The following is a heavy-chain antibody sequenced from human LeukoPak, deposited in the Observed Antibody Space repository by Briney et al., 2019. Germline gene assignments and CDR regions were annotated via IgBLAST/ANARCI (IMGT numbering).Heavy chain of an antibody. Sequence: ASVKVSCKASGYTFTDYYMHWVRQAPGQGLEWMGWINPNSGGTNSAQRFQGRVTMTRDTSISTAYMELSSLRSDDTAVYYCAISAGIVKRDYWGQGTPVTVSS. CDR2: INPNSGGT. CDR1: GYTFTDYY. D-gene: IGHD1-26*01. CDR3: AISAGIVKRDY. J-gene: IGHJ4*02. V-gene: IGHV1-2*02.